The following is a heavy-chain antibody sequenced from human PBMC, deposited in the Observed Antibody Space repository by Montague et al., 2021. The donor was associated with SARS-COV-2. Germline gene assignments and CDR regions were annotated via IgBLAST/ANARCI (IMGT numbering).Heavy chain of an antibody. CDR1: GGSISGYY. D-gene: IGHD2-2*01. CDR2: IYYTGST. Sequence: SETLSLTCTVSGGSISGYYWTWIRQPPGKGLEWLGYIYYTGSTKYNPSLKSRATISVDTPKNQFSLKLRSVTAADTAMYFCARAHPTCFIANCVNYFDYWGQGALVTVSS. V-gene: IGHV4-59*01. CDR3: ARAHPTCFIANCVNYFDY. J-gene: IGHJ4*02.